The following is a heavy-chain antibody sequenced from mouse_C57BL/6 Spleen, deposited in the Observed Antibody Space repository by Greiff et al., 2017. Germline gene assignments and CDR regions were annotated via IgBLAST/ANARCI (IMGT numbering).Heavy chain of an antibody. CDR2: ISDGGSYT. J-gene: IGHJ3*01. D-gene: IGHD3-3*01. Sequence: EVNVVESGGGLVKPGGSLKLSCAASGFTFSSYAMSWVRQTPEKRLEWVATISDGGSYTYYPDNVKGRFTISRDNAKNNLYLQMSHLKSEDTAMYYCAREGTASFAYWGQGTLVTVSA. CDR3: AREGTASFAY. V-gene: IGHV5-4*01. CDR1: GFTFSSYA.